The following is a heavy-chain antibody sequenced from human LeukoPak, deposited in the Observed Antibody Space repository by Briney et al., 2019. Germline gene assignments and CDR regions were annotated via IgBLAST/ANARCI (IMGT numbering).Heavy chain of an antibody. J-gene: IGHJ4*02. V-gene: IGHV1-69*13. CDR1: GGTFSSYA. Sequence: SVKVSCKASGGTFSSYAISWVRQAPGQGLEWMGGIIPIFGTANYAQKFQGRVTITADESTSTAYMELSSLRSEDTAVYYCAREDYDSSGSYYFDYWGQETLVTVSS. CDR3: AREDYDSSGSYYFDY. D-gene: IGHD3-22*01. CDR2: IIPIFGTA.